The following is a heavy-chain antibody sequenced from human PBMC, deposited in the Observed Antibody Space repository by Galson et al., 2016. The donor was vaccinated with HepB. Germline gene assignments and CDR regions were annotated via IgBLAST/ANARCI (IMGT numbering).Heavy chain of an antibody. CDR3: ARSYCSDSGCFPHGMDV. J-gene: IGHJ6*02. CDR1: GYTFTGHY. D-gene: IGHD2-15*01. CDR2: INPNSGGT. V-gene: IGHV1-2*04. Sequence: SVKVSCKASGYTFTGHYMHRVRQAPGQGLEWMGWINPNSGGTNYAQKFQGWVTISRDSSISTAYMELRGLKSDDTAVYYCARSYCSDSGCFPHGMDVWGQGTTVTVSS.